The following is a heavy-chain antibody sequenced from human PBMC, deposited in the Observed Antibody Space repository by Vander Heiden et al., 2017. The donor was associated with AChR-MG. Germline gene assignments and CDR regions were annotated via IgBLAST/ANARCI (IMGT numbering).Heavy chain of an antibody. J-gene: IGHJ3*02. CDR2: ISWNSGSI. D-gene: IGHD2-8*01. V-gene: IGHV3-9*01. CDR1: GFPFDDYA. Sequence: EVQLVESGGGLVQPGRSLRLSCAASGFPFDDYAMHRVRQAPGKGLEWVSGISWNSGSIGYADSVKGRFTISRDNAKNSLYLQMNSLRAEDTALYYCAGSRGSMLSLFDAFDIWGQGTMVTVSS. CDR3: AGSRGSMLSLFDAFDI.